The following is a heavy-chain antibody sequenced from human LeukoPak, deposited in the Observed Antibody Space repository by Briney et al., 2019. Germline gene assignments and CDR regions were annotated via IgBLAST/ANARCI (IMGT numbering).Heavy chain of an antibody. Sequence: ASVKVSCKASGYTFTSYGISWVRQAPGQGLEWMGWISAYNGNTNYAQKLQGRVTMTTDTSTSTAYMELRSLRSDDTAVYYCARAGIRQGLLWFGEPTLGVAFDIWGQGTMVTVSS. CDR2: ISAYNGNT. V-gene: IGHV1-18*01. D-gene: IGHD3-10*01. CDR3: ARAGIRQGLLWFGEPTLGVAFDI. CDR1: GYTFTSYG. J-gene: IGHJ3*02.